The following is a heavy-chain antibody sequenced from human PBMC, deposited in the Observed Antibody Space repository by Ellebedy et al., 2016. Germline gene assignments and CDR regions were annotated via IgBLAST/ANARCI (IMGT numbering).Heavy chain of an antibody. J-gene: IGHJ3*02. Sequence: SETLSLTXAVYGGSFSGYYWSWIRQPPGKGLEWIGEINHSGSTNYNPSLKSRVTISVDTSKNQFSLKLSSVTAADTAVYYCAREGYCSGGSCYNAFDIWGQGIMVTVSS. CDR2: INHSGST. CDR1: GGSFSGYY. D-gene: IGHD2-15*01. V-gene: IGHV4-34*01. CDR3: AREGYCSGGSCYNAFDI.